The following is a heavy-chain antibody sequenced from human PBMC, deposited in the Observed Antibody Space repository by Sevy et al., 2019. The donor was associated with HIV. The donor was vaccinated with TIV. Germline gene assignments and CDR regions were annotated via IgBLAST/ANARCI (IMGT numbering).Heavy chain of an antibody. V-gene: IGHV3-23*01. CDR1: GFTFSSYA. D-gene: IGHD6-13*01. CDR3: AKHSTYSSSWYADFDAFDI. Sequence: GGSLRLSCAASGFTFSSYAMSWVRQAPGKGLEWVSAISGSGGSTYYADSVKGRFTISRDNSKNTLYLQMNSLRAEDTAVYYCAKHSTYSSSWYADFDAFDIWGQGTMVTVSS. J-gene: IGHJ3*02. CDR2: ISGSGGST.